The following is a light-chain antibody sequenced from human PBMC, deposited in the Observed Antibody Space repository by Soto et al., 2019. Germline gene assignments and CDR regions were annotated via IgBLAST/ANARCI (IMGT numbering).Light chain of an antibody. CDR3: QHYNSYSEA. CDR2: AAS. Sequence: DIHMTQSPSSLSASVGYRVTLTCRASQSISSYLNWYQQKQGKAPKILIYAASSLQSGVPSRFSGSVYGTEFNLTISSLQTDDFATYYCQHYNSYSEAFGQGTKVDIK. V-gene: IGKV1-5*01. J-gene: IGKJ1*01. CDR1: QSISSY.